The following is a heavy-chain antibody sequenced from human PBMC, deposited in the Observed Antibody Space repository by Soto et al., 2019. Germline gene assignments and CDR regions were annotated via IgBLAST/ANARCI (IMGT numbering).Heavy chain of an antibody. CDR2: IYYSGST. Sequence: SETLSLTCTVSGGSISSGGYYWSWIRQHPGKGLEWIGYIYYSGSTYYNPSLKSRVTISVDTSKNQFSLKLSSVTAADTAVYYCARDCVGTATRGFDPWGQGTLVTVSS. D-gene: IGHD5-18*01. V-gene: IGHV4-31*03. J-gene: IGHJ5*02. CDR1: GGSISSGGYY. CDR3: ARDCVGTATRGFDP.